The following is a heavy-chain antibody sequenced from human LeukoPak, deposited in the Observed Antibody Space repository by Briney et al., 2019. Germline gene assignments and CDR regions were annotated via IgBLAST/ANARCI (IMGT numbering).Heavy chain of an antibody. V-gene: IGHV3-66*01. CDR2: IYTDGNT. D-gene: IGHD6-13*01. Sequence: GGSLRLSCAASGFNVRSYYMSWVRQAPGKGLEWVSVIYTDGNTYYAVSVKGRFTISRDNAKNSLYLQLNSLRAEDTAVYYCARGIGSSTWPLALWGQGTLVTVSS. J-gene: IGHJ4*02. CDR1: GFNVRSYY. CDR3: ARGIGSSTWPLAL.